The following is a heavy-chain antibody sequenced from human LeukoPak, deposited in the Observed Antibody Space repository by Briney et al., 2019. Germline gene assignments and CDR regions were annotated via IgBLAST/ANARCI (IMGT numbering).Heavy chain of an antibody. Sequence: GGSLRLSCAASGFTFTRFWLTWVRQSPGKGLEWISYITSSSSSTYYADSVKGRFTISRDNSKSTLYLQMNSLRAEDTAVYYCANSMVRGVITDYWGQGTLVTVSS. CDR1: GFTFTRFW. J-gene: IGHJ4*02. D-gene: IGHD3-10*01. V-gene: IGHV3-48*01. CDR2: ITSSSSST. CDR3: ANSMVRGVITDY.